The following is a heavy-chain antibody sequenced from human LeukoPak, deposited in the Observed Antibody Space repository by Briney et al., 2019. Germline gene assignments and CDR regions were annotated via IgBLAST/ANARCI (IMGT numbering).Heavy chain of an antibody. CDR3: ARDKGYSGDVYFDY. D-gene: IGHD6-13*01. CDR2: IKQDGSEK. V-gene: IGHV3-7*01. CDR1: GFTFSSYW. Sequence: GGSLRLSCAASGFTFSSYWMSWVRQAPGKGLEWVANIKQDGSEKYYVDSVKGRFTISRDNAKNSLYLQMNSLRAEDTAVYYCARDKGYSGDVYFDYWGQGTLVTVSS. J-gene: IGHJ4*02.